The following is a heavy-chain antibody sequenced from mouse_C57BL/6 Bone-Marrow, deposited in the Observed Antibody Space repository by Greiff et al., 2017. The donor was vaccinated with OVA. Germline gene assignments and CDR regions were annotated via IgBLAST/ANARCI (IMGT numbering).Heavy chain of an antibody. CDR1: GFNIKDDS. Sequence: EVQLQQSGAELVRPGASVKLSCTASGFNIKDDSMHWVKQRPEQGLEWIGWIDPENGDTEYASKFQGKATITADTSSNTAYLQLSSLTSEDTAVYYCTTSGEYFDYWGQGTTLTVSS. CDR3: TTSGEYFDY. V-gene: IGHV14-4*01. CDR2: IDPENGDT. J-gene: IGHJ2*01. D-gene: IGHD2-13*01.